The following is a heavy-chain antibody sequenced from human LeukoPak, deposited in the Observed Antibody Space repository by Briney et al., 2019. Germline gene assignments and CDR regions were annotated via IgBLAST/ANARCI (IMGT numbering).Heavy chain of an antibody. J-gene: IGHJ3*02. D-gene: IGHD3-22*01. CDR3: ARATYYYDSTHPNDAFDI. CDR1: GGTFSSYA. V-gene: IGHV1-69*05. CDR2: IIPIFGTA. Sequence: SVKVSCKASGGTFSSYAISWVRQAPGQGLEWMGRIIPIFGTANYAQKFQGRVTITTDESTSTAYMELSSLRSEDTAVYYCARATYYYDSTHPNDAFDIWGQGTMVTVSS.